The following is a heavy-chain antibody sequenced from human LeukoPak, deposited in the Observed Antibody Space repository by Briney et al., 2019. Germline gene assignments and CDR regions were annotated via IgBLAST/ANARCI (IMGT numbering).Heavy chain of an antibody. CDR3: ARGDGYNSYYFDY. CDR2: ISSSGSTI. J-gene: IGHJ4*02. Sequence: GGSLRLSCAASGFIFSDYYMNWVRQAPGKGLEWVSYISSSGSTIYYADSVKGRFTISRDNAKNSLYLQMNSLRAEDTAVYYCARGDGYNSYYFDYWGQGTLVTVSS. CDR1: GFIFSDYY. V-gene: IGHV3-11*01. D-gene: IGHD5-24*01.